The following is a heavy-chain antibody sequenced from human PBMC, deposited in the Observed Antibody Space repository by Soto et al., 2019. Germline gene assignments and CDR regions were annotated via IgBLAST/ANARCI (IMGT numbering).Heavy chain of an antibody. CDR3: AREAPYCPSATCPKFYDMDV. V-gene: IGHV1-69*01. Sequence: QVHLVQSGAEVKKPGSSVKVSCKASGGTFGSYAITWVRRAPGQGLEWLGGIIPILNSPAYAQKFKARVVITADEGTDTAYMELNSLRVDDTAVYYCAREAPYCPSATCPKFYDMDVWGQGTTVTVAS. CDR1: GGTFGSYA. J-gene: IGHJ6*02. CDR2: IIPILNSP. D-gene: IGHD2-21*01.